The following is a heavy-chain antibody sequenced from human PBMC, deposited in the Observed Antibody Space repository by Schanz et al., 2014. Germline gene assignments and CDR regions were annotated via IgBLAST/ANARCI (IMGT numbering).Heavy chain of an antibody. CDR1: GYPLSQLS. CDR3: ATAEDASGSYGLPACGV. CDR2: LDLEDGEI. V-gene: IGHV1-24*01. D-gene: IGHD3-10*01. J-gene: IGHJ6*02. Sequence: QVQLVQSGAEVKKAGASVKVSCKVSGYPLSQLSIHWVRQAPGKGLEWMGGLDLEDGEIVYAEQLKGRVTMTEDTSTDTAYMELSSLRSQDTAVYYCATAEDASGSYGLPACGVWGQGTTVIVSS.